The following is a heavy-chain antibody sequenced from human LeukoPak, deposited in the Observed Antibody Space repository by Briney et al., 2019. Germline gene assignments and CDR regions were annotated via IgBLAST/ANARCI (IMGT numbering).Heavy chain of an antibody. D-gene: IGHD5-18*01. J-gene: IGHJ5*02. V-gene: IGHV1-2*02. CDR3: ARERPDTVMMMGRFDP. CDR2: INPKSGVT. Sequence: ASVKVSCKASGYTFIDFHMHWVRRAPGQGLEWMGWINPKSGVTNYAQKFQGRVTLTRDTSISTAYMDLSRLTSNDTAVYYCARERPDTVMMMGRFDPWGQGTLVTVSS. CDR1: GYTFIDFH.